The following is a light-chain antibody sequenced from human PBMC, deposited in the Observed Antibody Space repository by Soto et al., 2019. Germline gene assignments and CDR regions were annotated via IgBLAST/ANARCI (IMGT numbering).Light chain of an antibody. CDR3: SSYRTSNTWV. CDR1: SSDVDDYTY. Sequence: QSVLTQPASVSGSPGQSITISCTGTSSDVDDYTYVSWYQQHPGKAPKLMIYEVSHRPSGVSNRFSGSKSGNTASLTISGLQAEDEADYYCSSYRTSNTWVFGGGTQLTVL. V-gene: IGLV2-14*01. J-gene: IGLJ3*02. CDR2: EVS.